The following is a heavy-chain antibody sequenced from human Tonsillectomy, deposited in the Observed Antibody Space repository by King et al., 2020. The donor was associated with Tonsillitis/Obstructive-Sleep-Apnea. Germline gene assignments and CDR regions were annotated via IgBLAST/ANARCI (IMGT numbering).Heavy chain of an antibody. CDR1: CGSISSGGYY. Sequence: LQLQESGPGLVKPSQTLSLTCTVSCGSISSGGYYWSWIRQHPGEGLEWIGYIYYSGSTYYNPSLKSRVTISVDTSKNQFSLKLSSVTAADTAVYYCARIDYDSSGYYWYYFDYWGQGTLVTVSS. CDR3: ARIDYDSSGYYWYYFDY. CDR2: IYYSGST. J-gene: IGHJ4*02. V-gene: IGHV4-31*03. D-gene: IGHD3-22*01.